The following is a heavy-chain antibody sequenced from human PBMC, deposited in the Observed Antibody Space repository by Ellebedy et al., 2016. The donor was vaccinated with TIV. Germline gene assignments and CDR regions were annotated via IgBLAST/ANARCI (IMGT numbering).Heavy chain of an antibody. CDR1: GYTFSSSK. CDR2: INAGNGNT. Sequence: AASVKVSCKASGYTFSSSKMHWVRQAHGQRLEWMGWINAGNGNTKHSQKFQGRVTLTRDTSASTAYMELSSLRSEDTAVYYCAGDWGWGGYYWGQGTLVTVSS. D-gene: IGHD3-16*01. J-gene: IGHJ4*02. CDR3: AGDWGWGGYY. V-gene: IGHV1-3*01.